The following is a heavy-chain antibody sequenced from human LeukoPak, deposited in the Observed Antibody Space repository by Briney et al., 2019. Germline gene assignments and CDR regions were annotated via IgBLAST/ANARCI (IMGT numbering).Heavy chain of an antibody. J-gene: IGHJ4*02. CDR2: IYHSGST. D-gene: IGHD6-6*01. CDR3: ARDKLYSSSHYFDY. Sequence: PSQTLSLTCTVSGGSISSGGYYWSWIRQPPGKGLEWIGYIYHSGSTYYNPSLKSRVTISVDRSKNQFSLKLSSVTAADTAVYYCARDKLYSSSHYFDYWGQGTLVTVSS. CDR1: GGSISSGGYY. V-gene: IGHV4-30-2*01.